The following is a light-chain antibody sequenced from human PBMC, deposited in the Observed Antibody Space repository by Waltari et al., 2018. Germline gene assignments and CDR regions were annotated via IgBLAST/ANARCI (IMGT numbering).Light chain of an antibody. CDR3: QQYYRWWT. CDR1: QSISSD. Sequence: EIVMTQSLATLSVSPGERATLSCRASQSISSDLAWYQQKPGQAPRLLIYGASTRATGIPDRFSGSGSGTEFTLTISSLQSEDFAVYYCQQYYRWWTFGLGTKVERK. CDR2: GAS. V-gene: IGKV3-15*01. J-gene: IGKJ1*01.